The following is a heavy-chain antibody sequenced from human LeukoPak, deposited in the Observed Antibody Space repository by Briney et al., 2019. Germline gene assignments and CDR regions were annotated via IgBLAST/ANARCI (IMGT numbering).Heavy chain of an antibody. J-gene: IGHJ5*02. D-gene: IGHD6-13*01. CDR1: GVSFSSSA. V-gene: IGHV1-58*01. Sequence: SVKVSCKASGVSFSSSAVQWVRQARGQRLEWIGWIVVGSGTTQYAQNFQERVTITRDMSTATAYMELNSLRSGDTAVYYCAADLLGAAAYSWGQGTLVTVSS. CDR2: IVVGSGTT. CDR3: AADLLGAAAYS.